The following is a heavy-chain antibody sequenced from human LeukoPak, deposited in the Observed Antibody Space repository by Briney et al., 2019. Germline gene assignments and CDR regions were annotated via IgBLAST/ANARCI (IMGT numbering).Heavy chain of an antibody. CDR2: IYYSGST. Sequence: SETLSLTCTVSGGSIRSSSYYWGWIRQPPGKGLEWIGSIYYSGSTYYNASLKSRGTISVDTSRNQFSLKLNSVTAADTAVYFCARQVVAVAGTGYFDYWGQGTLVTVSS. V-gene: IGHV4-39*01. J-gene: IGHJ4*02. CDR3: ARQVVAVAGTGYFDY. CDR1: GGSIRSSSYY. D-gene: IGHD6-19*01.